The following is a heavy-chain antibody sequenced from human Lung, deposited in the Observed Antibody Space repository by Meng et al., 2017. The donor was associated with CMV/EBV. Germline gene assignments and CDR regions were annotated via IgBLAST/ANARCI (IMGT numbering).Heavy chain of an antibody. D-gene: IGHD2-8*01. CDR3: VKDLHGVCFYAFDI. CDR1: GISFDVYG. Sequence: GESXKISCAASGISFDVYGMSWVRQVPGKGLEWVSSIIWSGGRTGYADSVKGRFTISRDNAKNSLYLQMSRLRAEDTALYYCVKDLHGVCFYAFDIWCQGTMVTVSS. J-gene: IGHJ3*02. V-gene: IGHV3-20*04. CDR2: IIWSGGRT.